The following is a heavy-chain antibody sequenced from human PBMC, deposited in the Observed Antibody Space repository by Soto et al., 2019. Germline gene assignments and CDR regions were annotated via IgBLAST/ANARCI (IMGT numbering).Heavy chain of an antibody. CDR2: IYYSGRT. V-gene: IGHV4-39*01. D-gene: IGHD3-3*01. CDR1: GGSIISSSYY. Sequence: SETLSLTCTVSGGSIISSSYYCGWIRQPPGKGLEWIGSIYYSGRTYYNPSLKSRVTISVDTSKNQFSLKLSSVTAAETAVYYCARHQGFWRWLQWEGWFDPWGQGTLVTV. J-gene: IGHJ5*02. CDR3: ARHQGFWRWLQWEGWFDP.